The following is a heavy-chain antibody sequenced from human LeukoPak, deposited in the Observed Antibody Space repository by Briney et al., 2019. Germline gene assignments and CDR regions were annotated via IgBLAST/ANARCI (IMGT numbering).Heavy chain of an antibody. CDR2: IYHSGST. CDR3: ARRGSSWYWYFDY. J-gene: IGHJ4*02. CDR1: GGSISSRSDY. V-gene: IGHV4-39*01. Sequence: SETLSLTCTVSGGSISSRSDYWGWIRQPPGKGLEWIGSIYHSGSTYYNPSLKSRVTISVDTSKNQFSLKLSSVTAADTAVYYCARRGSSWYWYFDYWGQGTLVTVSS. D-gene: IGHD6-13*01.